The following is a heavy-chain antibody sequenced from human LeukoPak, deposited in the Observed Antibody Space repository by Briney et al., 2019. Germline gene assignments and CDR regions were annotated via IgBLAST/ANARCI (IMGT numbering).Heavy chain of an antibody. CDR2: IYYTGKT. Sequence: PSETLSLTCTVSGDSVSNGNYYWSWLRQPPGKALEWIGYIYYTGKTYYNPSLDTRVTISLDASKNQLSLRLYSVTAADTAMYYCARYNWNTWFDPWGQGALVTVSS. V-gene: IGHV4-61*01. D-gene: IGHD1-1*01. CDR3: ARYNWNTWFDP. J-gene: IGHJ5*02. CDR1: GDSVSNGNYY.